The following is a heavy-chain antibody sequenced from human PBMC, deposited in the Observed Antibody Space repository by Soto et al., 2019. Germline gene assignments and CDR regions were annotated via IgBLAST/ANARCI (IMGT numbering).Heavy chain of an antibody. CDR1: GYTFTNYA. Sequence: QVQLVQSGAEEKKPGASVKVSCKASGYTFTNYAMHWVRQAPGQRLEWMGWINAGNGNTKYSQKFQGRVTITRDTSARTAYMELSRLRSEDTAVYYCARGFPLWFEPWGQGTLVTVSS. CDR3: ARGFPLWFEP. V-gene: IGHV1-3*05. CDR2: INAGNGNT. J-gene: IGHJ5*02. D-gene: IGHD3-16*02.